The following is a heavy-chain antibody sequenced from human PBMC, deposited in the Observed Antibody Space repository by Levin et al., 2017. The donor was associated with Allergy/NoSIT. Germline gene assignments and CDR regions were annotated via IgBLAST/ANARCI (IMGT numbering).Heavy chain of an antibody. D-gene: IGHD1-14*01. CDR3: ARITDIPVGWFFDL. Sequence: KPSETLSLTCTVSGGSISGGDNSWSWIRQPPGKGLEWIGYIYASGSAFYNPSLKTRVTLSVDRSKNQFSLRLTSVTAADTALYFCARITDIPVGWFFDLWGRGTLVTVSS. V-gene: IGHV4-30-2*01. CDR2: IYASGSA. J-gene: IGHJ2*01. CDR1: GGSISGGDNS.